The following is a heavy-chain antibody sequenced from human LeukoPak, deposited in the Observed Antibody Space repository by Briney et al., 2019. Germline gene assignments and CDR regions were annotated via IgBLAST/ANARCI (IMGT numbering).Heavy chain of an antibody. Sequence: PGGSLRLSCAASGFTLSSYAMSWVRQAPGKGLEWVALISPDGSNEYYADSVKGRFTISRDNSKNTVYLQMNSLRADDTSVYYCARDSSYSFDYWGQGTLVTVSS. CDR3: ARDSSYSFDY. CDR1: GFTLSSYA. CDR2: ISPDGSNE. D-gene: IGHD3-10*01. J-gene: IGHJ4*02. V-gene: IGHV3-30*03.